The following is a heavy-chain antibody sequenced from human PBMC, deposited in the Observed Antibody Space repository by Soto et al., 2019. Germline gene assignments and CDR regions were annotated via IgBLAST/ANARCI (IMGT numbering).Heavy chain of an antibody. J-gene: IGHJ6*02. CDR2: IIPIFGTA. CDR3: ARVGMKQQLSYGMDV. V-gene: IGHV1-69*01. Sequence: QVQLVQAGAEVKKPGSSVKVSCKASGGTFSSYAISWVRQAHGQGLEWMGGIIPIFGTANYAQKFQGRVTSTADESTGAAYMELSSLRSEDTAVYYCARVGMKQQLSYGMDVWGQGTTVTVSS. CDR1: GGTFSSYA. D-gene: IGHD6-13*01.